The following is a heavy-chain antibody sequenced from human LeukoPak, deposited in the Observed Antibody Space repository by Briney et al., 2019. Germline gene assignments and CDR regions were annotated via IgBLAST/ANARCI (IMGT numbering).Heavy chain of an antibody. J-gene: IGHJ4*02. Sequence: GGSLRLSCAASGFTFSDYYMSWIRQAPGKGLERVSAVSGRDTSTYYTDSVKGRFTISRDNSKNTLYLQMNSLSAEDTAIYYCAKWGDYDVLTGYYDSDYWGQGTLVTVSS. V-gene: IGHV3-23*01. CDR1: GFTFSDYY. CDR3: AKWGDYDVLTGYYDSDY. D-gene: IGHD3-9*01. CDR2: VSGRDTST.